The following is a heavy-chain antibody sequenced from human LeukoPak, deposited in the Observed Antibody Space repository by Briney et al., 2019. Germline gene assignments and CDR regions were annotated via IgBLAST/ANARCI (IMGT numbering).Heavy chain of an antibody. Sequence: SDTLSLTCTVSGGSISSGGYYWSSIPQHPGKGLEWFGYIYYSGSTYCSPSLKSRVTISVDTSKNQFSLKLSSVTAADTAVYYCARQGYSSGWYGGDWGQGTMVTVSS. CDR1: GGSISSGGYY. D-gene: IGHD6-19*01. CDR2: IYYSGST. J-gene: IGHJ4*02. V-gene: IGHV4-31*03. CDR3: ARQGYSSGWYGGD.